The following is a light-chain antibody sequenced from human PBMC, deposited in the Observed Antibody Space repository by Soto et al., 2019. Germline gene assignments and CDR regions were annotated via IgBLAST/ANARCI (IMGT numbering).Light chain of an antibody. CDR3: QQRSNWPPT. CDR1: QSFSSY. J-gene: IGKJ1*01. V-gene: IGKV3-11*01. CDR2: DAS. Sequence: EIVLTHSPATLSLSPGERATLSCRASQSFSSYLAWYQQKPGQAPRLLIYDASNRATGIPARFSGSGSGTDFTLTISSLEPEDFAVYYCQQRSNWPPTFGQGTKVEIK.